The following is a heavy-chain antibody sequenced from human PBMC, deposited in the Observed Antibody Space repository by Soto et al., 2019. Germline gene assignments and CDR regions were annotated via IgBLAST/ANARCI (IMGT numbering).Heavy chain of an antibody. D-gene: IGHD3-10*01. V-gene: IGHV4-4*02. Sequence: QVQLQESGPGLLKPSGTWSLPSVVSVGSSAIVTGWSWFGRPPGKGREWIGEIYHSGSTTYNPSLKSRVTISVDKSKNQFSLKLSSVTAADTAVYYCAREGTGSPGNEETPKWGQGTLVTVSS. CDR2: IYHSGST. CDR1: VGSSAIVTG. J-gene: IGHJ4*02. CDR3: AREGTGSPGNEETPK.